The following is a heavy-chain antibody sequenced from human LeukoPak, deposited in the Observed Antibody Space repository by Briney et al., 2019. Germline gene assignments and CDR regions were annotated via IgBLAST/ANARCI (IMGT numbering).Heavy chain of an antibody. V-gene: IGHV1-2*02. CDR3: ARALYYYDSSGRFDY. CDR2: INPNSGGT. CDR1: GYTFTGYY. Sequence: GASVKVSCKASGYTFTGYYMHWVRQAPGQGLEWMGWINPNSGGTNYAQKFQGRVTMTRDTSISTAYMELSRLRSDDMAVYYCARALYYYDSSGRFDYWGQGTLVTVSS. D-gene: IGHD3-22*01. J-gene: IGHJ4*02.